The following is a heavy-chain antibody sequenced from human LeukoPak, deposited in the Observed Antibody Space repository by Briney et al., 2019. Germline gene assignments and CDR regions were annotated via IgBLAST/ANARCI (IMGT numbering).Heavy chain of an antibody. CDR3: AGAEGGYDYVWGSYRSDAFDI. CDR2: IYYSGST. V-gene: IGHV4-39*07. CDR1: GGSISSSSYY. J-gene: IGHJ3*02. D-gene: IGHD3-16*02. Sequence: SETLSLTCTVSGGSISSSSYYWGWIRQPPGKGLEWIGSIYYSGSTYYNPSLKSRVTISVDTSKNQFSLKLSSVTAADPAVYCCAGAEGGYDYVWGSYRSDAFDIWGQGTMVTVSS.